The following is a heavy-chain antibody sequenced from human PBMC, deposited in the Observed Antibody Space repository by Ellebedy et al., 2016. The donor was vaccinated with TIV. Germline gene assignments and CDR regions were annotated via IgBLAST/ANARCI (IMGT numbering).Heavy chain of an antibody. J-gene: IGHJ6*02. CDR3: AAGYNWNIRVYGMDV. Sequence: ASVKVSCKPSGYTFTSYDINWVRQATGQGLEWMGWMNPNGGNTVYAQKFQERVTITRDMSKSTAYMELSSLRSEDTAVYYCAAGYNWNIRVYGMDVWGQGTTVTVSS. CDR2: MNPNGGNT. CDR1: GYTFTSYD. D-gene: IGHD1/OR15-1a*01. V-gene: IGHV1-8*03.